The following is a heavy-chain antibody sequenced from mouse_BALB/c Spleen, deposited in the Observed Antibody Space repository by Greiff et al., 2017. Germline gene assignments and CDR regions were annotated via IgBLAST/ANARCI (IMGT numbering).Heavy chain of an antibody. D-gene: IGHD2-2*01. J-gene: IGHJ4*01. Sequence: VQLKESGPGLVKPSQSLSLTCTVTGYSITSDYAWYWIRQFPGNKLEWGGSIRYSGSTSYKQSLKSRVSITRDTSKTQFFLQLNSVTTEDTATYYCARLGGYDDAMDYWGQGTSVTVSS. CDR2: IRYSGST. CDR3: ARLGGYDDAMDY. CDR1: GYSITSDYA. V-gene: IGHV3-2*02.